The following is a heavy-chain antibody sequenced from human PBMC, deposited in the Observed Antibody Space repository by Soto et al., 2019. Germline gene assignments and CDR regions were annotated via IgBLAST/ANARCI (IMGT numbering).Heavy chain of an antibody. CDR2: IRGGGDRT. CDR3: AKPKYSSSWDDASNV. J-gene: IGHJ3*01. Sequence: GGSLRLSCEASGFTFSSYAMSWVRQAPGKGLEWVAAIRGGGDRTYYGESVRGRFTISRDNSKNTLDLQMDSLRVEDTAVYFCAKPKYSSSWDDASNVWGPGTKVTVSS. D-gene: IGHD2-2*01. V-gene: IGHV3-23*01. CDR1: GFTFSSYA.